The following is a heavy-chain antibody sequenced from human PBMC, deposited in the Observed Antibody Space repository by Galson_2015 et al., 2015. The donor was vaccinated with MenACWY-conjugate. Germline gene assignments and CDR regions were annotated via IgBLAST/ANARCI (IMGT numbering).Heavy chain of an antibody. CDR1: GGTFSSYA. D-gene: IGHD2-21*02. V-gene: IGHV1-69*13. Sequence: SVKVSCKASGGTFSSYAISWVRQAPGQGLEWMGGIIPIFGTANYAQKFQGRVTITADESTSTAYMGLSSLRSEDTAVYYCARVGVTASPLDYCGHGTLVTVSS. J-gene: IGHJ4*01. CDR3: ARVGVTASPLDY. CDR2: IIPIFGTA.